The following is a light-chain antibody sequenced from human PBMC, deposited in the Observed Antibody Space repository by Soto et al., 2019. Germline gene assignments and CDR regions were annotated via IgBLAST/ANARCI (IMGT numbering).Light chain of an antibody. Sequence: DIHMTHPPSTLSSSVGDRVTITCRGSQSMSSWLAWYQQKPGKAPKLLIYKASTLKSGVPSRFSGSGSGTEFTLTISSLQPDDFATYYCQHYNSYSEAFGQGTKVDIK. CDR1: QSMSSW. CDR3: QHYNSYSEA. J-gene: IGKJ1*01. CDR2: KAS. V-gene: IGKV1-5*03.